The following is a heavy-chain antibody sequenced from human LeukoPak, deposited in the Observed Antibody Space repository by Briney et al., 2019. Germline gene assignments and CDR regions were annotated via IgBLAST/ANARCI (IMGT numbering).Heavy chain of an antibody. D-gene: IGHD2-2*01. CDR1: GGSISSSSYY. V-gene: IGHV4-39*01. CDR3: ARGGVVPAAMDWFDP. J-gene: IGHJ5*02. CDR2: IYYSGST. Sequence: PSETLSLTCTVSGGSISSSSYYWGWIRQPPGKGLEWIGSIYYSGSTYYNPSLKSRVTISVDTSKNQFSLKLSSVTAADTAVYYCARGGVVPAAMDWFDPWGQGTLVTVSS.